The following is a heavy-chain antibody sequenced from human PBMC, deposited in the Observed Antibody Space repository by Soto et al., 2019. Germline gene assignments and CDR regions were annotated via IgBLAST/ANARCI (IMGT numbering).Heavy chain of an antibody. CDR1: GYTFTSYG. CDR2: ISAYNGNT. D-gene: IGHD2-2*01. Sequence: VASVKVSCKASGYTFTSYGISWVRQAPGQGLEWMGWISAYNGNTNYAQKLQGRVTMTTDTSTSTAYMELRSLRSDDTAVYYCARDCSSTSCYGALDAFDIWGQGTMVTVSS. CDR3: ARDCSSTSCYGALDAFDI. V-gene: IGHV1-18*01. J-gene: IGHJ3*02.